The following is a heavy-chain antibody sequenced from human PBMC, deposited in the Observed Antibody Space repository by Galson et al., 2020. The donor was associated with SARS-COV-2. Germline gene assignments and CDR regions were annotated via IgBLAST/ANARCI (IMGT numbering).Heavy chain of an antibody. CDR2: MYYTGNS. V-gene: IGHV4-59*08. D-gene: IGHD3-16*01. CDR1: DDSISGYY. Sequence: SETLSLTCTVSDDSISGYYWSWIRQSPGKGLEWIGYMYYTGNSNYNPSLRSRVTISVDTSNQQFSLKLSSVTAADTATYYCARHLNYGLRPWYFDLWGRGTLVVVSS. CDR3: ARHLNYGLRPWYFDL. J-gene: IGHJ2*01.